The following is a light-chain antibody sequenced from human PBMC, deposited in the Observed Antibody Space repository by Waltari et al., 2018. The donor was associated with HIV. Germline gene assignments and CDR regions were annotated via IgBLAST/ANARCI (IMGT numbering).Light chain of an antibody. CDR1: QSISSY. Sequence: DIQMTQSPSSLSASVGDRVTITCRASQSISSYLNWYQQKPGQAPKLLIYAASSLQSGVPSRFSGSGSGTDFTLTISSLQPEDFATYYCQQSYGTPRTFGQGTKVEIK. CDR2: AAS. V-gene: IGKV1-39*01. J-gene: IGKJ1*01. CDR3: QQSYGTPRT.